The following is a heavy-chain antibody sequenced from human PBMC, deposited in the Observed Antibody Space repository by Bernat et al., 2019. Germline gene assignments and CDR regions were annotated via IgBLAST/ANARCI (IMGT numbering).Heavy chain of an antibody. CDR1: GGSISSSSYY. Sequence: QVQLQQWGAGLLKPSETLSLTCAVSGGSISSSSYYWGWIRQPPGKGLEWIGSIYYSGSTYYNPSLKIRVTISVDTSKNQFSLKLSSVTAADTAVYYCARNLGLYDYVWGSYRWYYFDYWGQGTLVTVSS. CDR2: IYYSGST. J-gene: IGHJ4*02. D-gene: IGHD3-16*02. CDR3: ARNLGLYDYVWGSYRWYYFDY. V-gene: IGHV4-39*01.